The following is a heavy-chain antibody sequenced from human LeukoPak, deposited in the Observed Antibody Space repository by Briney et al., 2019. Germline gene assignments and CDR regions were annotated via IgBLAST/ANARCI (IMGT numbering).Heavy chain of an antibody. J-gene: IGHJ5*02. CDR1: GGSFSGYY. D-gene: IGHD4-17*01. Sequence: PSETLSLTCAVYGGSFSGYYWSWIRQPPGKGLEWIGEINHSGSTNYNPSLKSRVTISVDTSKSQFSLKLSSVTAADTAVYYCARVRRYGTVTTWGQGTLVTVSS. CDR3: ARVRRYGTVTT. V-gene: IGHV4-34*09. CDR2: INHSGST.